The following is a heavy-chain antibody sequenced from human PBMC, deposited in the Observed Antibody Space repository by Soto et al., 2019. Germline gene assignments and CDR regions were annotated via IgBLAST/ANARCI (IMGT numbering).Heavy chain of an antibody. D-gene: IGHD6-19*01. CDR3: ARGLSMAVAKSFDY. V-gene: IGHV4-34*01. Sequence: PSETRSLTCAVYGGSFSGYYWSWIRQPPGKGLEWIGEINHSGSTNYNPSLKSRVTISVDTSKNQFSLKLSSVTAADTAVYYCARGLSMAVAKSFDYSGQGTLVTVSS. J-gene: IGHJ4*02. CDR2: INHSGST. CDR1: GGSFSGYY.